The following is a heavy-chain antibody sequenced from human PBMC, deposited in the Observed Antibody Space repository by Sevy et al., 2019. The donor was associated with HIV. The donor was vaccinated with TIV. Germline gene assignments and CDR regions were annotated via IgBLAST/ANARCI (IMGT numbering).Heavy chain of an antibody. Sequence: GESLKISCKASGYSFSSYWIGWVRQMPGKGLEWMGMIFPEDSHTTYSPSFQGQVTISADKSITTAYLQWSSLEASDTAMYFCARPAGIYDNSGYSFIDSWGQGTLVTVSS. D-gene: IGHD3-22*01. V-gene: IGHV5-51*01. J-gene: IGHJ4*02. CDR3: ARPAGIYDNSGYSFIDS. CDR2: IFPEDSHT. CDR1: GYSFSSYW.